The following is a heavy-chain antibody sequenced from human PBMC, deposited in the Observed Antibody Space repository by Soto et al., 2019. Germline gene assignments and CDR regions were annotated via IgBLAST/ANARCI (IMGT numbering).Heavy chain of an antibody. CDR2: IKSKTDGGTT. CDR1: GFTFSNAW. CDR3: TTAPTIVVVPAAMVQNYYYYGMDV. V-gene: IGHV3-15*07. D-gene: IGHD2-2*01. J-gene: IGHJ6*02. Sequence: LRLSCAASGFTFSNAWMNWVRQAPGKGLEWVGRIKSKTDGGTTDYAAPVKGRFAISRDDSKNTLYLQMNSLKTEDTAVYYCTTAPTIVVVPAAMVQNYYYYGMDVWGQGTTVTVSS.